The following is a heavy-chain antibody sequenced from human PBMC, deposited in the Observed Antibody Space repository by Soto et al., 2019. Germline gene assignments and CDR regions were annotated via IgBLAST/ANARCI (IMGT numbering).Heavy chain of an antibody. D-gene: IGHD7-27*01. J-gene: IGHJ2*01. CDR2: IYYSGST. V-gene: IGHV4-39*01. CDR3: AEYLGKGASGGWYFDL. CDR1: GGSISSSSYY. Sequence: SETLSLTCTVSGGSISSSSYYWGWIRQPPGKGLEWIGSIYYSGSTYYNPSLKSRVTISVDTSKNQFSLKLSSVTAADTAVYYCAEYLGKGASGGWYFDLWGRGTLVTVSS.